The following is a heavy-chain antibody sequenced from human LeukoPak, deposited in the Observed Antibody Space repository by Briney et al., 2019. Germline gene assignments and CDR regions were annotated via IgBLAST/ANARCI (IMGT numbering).Heavy chain of an antibody. J-gene: IGHJ3*01. CDR2: ISGSGDRT. D-gene: IGHD1-26*01. Sequence: QPGGSLRLSCAASGFTFTNYAMNWVRQAPGKGLEWVSVISGSGDRTFYADSVRGRFNISRDNSKNTLYVQMNSLRAEDTAVYYCAKSFGPHSANVRYAFDVWGQGTMVTVSS. CDR3: AKSFGPHSANVRYAFDV. CDR1: GFTFTNYA. V-gene: IGHV3-23*01.